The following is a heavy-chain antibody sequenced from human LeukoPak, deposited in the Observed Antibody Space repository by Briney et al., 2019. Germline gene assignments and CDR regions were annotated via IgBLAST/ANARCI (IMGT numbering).Heavy chain of an antibody. D-gene: IGHD6-13*01. V-gene: IGHV4-39*01. CDR1: GGSISSSSYY. J-gene: IGHJ4*02. CDR3: ARGLVRYSSSWCDY. Sequence: SETLSLTCTVSGGSISSSSYYWGWIRQPPGKGLEWIGSIYYSGSTYYNPSLKSRVTISVDTSKNQFSLKLSSVTAADTAVYYCARGLVRYSSSWCDYWGQGTLVTVSS. CDR2: IYYSGST.